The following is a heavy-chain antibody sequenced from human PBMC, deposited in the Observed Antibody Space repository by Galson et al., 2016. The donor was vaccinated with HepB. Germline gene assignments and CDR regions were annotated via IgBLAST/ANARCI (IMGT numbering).Heavy chain of an antibody. V-gene: IGHV1-69*13. J-gene: IGHJ4*02. CDR1: GGTFSSYA. CDR2: IIPIFGTA. Sequence: SVKVSCKASGGTFSSYAVSWVRQAPGQGLEWMGGIIPIFGTANYAQKFQGRVTITADESTSTAYMDRSSLRSEDTAVYNCARLNGDYFDYWGQGTLVTVAS. D-gene: IGHD4-17*01. CDR3: ARLNGDYFDY.